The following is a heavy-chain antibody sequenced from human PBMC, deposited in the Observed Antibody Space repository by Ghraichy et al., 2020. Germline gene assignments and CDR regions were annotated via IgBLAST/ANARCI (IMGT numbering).Heavy chain of an antibody. CDR3: AKYTRYSGYDYGMDV. Sequence: GGSLRLSCAASGFTFSSSAMSWVRQAPGKGLEWVSAISGSGGSTYYADSVKGRFTISRDNSKNTLYLQMNSLRAEDTAVYYCAKYTRYSGYDYGMDVWGQGTTVTVSS. CDR1: GFTFSSSA. D-gene: IGHD1-26*01. J-gene: IGHJ6*02. CDR2: ISGSGGST. V-gene: IGHV3-23*01.